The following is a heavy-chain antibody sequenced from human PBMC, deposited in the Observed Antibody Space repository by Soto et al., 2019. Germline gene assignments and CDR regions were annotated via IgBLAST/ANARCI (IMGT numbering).Heavy chain of an antibody. Sequence: PGGSLRLSCVASGLSLSTYSLNWVRQAPRKGLEWVSYISGSSDTIYYADSVEGRFTISRDNAKNSLYLQMNSLRDDDTAVYFCARWFDLQYGMDVWGQGTTVTVSS. V-gene: IGHV3-48*02. CDR2: ISGSSDTI. CDR3: ARWFDLQYGMDV. D-gene: IGHD3-10*01. CDR1: GLSLSTYS. J-gene: IGHJ6*02.